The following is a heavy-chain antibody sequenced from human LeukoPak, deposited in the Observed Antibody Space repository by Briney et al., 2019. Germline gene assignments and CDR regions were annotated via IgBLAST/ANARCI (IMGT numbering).Heavy chain of an antibody. CDR1: GFSISSYW. J-gene: IGHJ4*02. D-gene: IGHD4-11*01. V-gene: IGHV3-74*01. CDR3: TRDRTTITLFEL. Sequence: GGSLRLSCEASGFSISSYWMHWVRQVPGKGLVWVSRISPDGSTTGYADSVKGRFTASRDNARNMLYLQINSLRAEDSAVYYCTRDRTTITLFELWGQGTLVTVSS. CDR2: ISPDGSTT.